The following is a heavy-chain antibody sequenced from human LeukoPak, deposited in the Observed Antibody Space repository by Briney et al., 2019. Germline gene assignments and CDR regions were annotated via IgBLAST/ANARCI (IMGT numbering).Heavy chain of an antibody. Sequence: LAGGSLRLSCAASGFTVSSTYMSWVRQTPGKGLEWVSVIYSGGKVYYIDSVKGRFTISRDTSKNTLYLQMNSLRVEDTAVYFCAGRHWSDGGCYFAGADPFDYWGQGTLVTVSS. V-gene: IGHV3-53*01. D-gene: IGHD2-15*01. CDR2: IYSGGKV. CDR3: AGRHWSDGGCYFAGADPFDY. J-gene: IGHJ4*02. CDR1: GFTVSSTY.